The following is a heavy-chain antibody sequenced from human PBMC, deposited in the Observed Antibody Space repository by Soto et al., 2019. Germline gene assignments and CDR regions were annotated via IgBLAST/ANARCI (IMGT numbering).Heavy chain of an antibody. V-gene: IGHV3-15*01. CDR2: IKSKTAGGTT. CDR1: GFTFSNAW. CDR3: TRGHNSNGKTFDY. Sequence: PGGSLRLSCAASGFTFSNAWMGWVRPAPGKGLEWVGRIKSKTAGGTTEYAAPVKDRFTISRDDSKNTLYLQMTSLKTDDTAVYYCTRGHNSNGKTFDYWGQGALVTVS. J-gene: IGHJ4*02. D-gene: IGHD3-22*01.